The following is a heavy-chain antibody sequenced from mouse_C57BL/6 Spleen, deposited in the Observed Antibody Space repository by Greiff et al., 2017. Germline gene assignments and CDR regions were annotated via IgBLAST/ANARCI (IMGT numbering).Heavy chain of an antibody. V-gene: IGHV1-82*01. Sequence: QVQLKQSGPELVKPGASVKISCKASGYAFSSSWMNWVKQRPGKGLEWIGRIYPGDGDTNYNGKFKGKATLTADKSSSTAYMQLSSLTSEDSAVYFCAREDSSGYVDYAMDYWGQGTSVTVSS. J-gene: IGHJ4*01. D-gene: IGHD3-2*02. CDR3: AREDSSGYVDYAMDY. CDR2: IYPGDGDT. CDR1: GYAFSSSW.